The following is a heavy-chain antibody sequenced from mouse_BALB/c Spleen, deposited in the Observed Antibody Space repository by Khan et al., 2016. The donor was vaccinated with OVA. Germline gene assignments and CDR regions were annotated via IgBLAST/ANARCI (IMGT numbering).Heavy chain of an antibody. CDR1: GFSLTNYA. V-gene: IGHV2-6-1*01. CDR3: ASHMYDGYYAMDY. D-gene: IGHD2-14*01. Sequence: QVQLKESGPGLVAPSQSLSITCTISGFSLTNYAVHWVRQPPGKGLEWLVVIWSDGNTTYNSALKSRLTISKDNSKRQVFLKMNSRQTDDTAIYYCASHMYDGYYAMDYWGQGTSVTGSS. CDR2: IWSDGNT. J-gene: IGHJ4*01.